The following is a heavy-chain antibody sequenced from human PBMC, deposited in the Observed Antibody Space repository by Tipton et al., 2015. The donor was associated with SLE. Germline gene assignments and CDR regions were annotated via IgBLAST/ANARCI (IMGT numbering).Heavy chain of an antibody. D-gene: IGHD3-10*01. V-gene: IGHV3-23*01. CDR1: GVTLSSYA. J-gene: IGHJ5*02. Sequence: SLRLSCAAPGVTLSSYATTWVRQAPGKGLEWVSAISASGGDTYYADSVKGRFTISRDNSKNTLFLQMNSLRADDTAVYYCAKGWFRELLNWFDPWGQGTLVTVSS. CDR3: AKGWFRELLNWFDP. CDR2: ISASGGDT.